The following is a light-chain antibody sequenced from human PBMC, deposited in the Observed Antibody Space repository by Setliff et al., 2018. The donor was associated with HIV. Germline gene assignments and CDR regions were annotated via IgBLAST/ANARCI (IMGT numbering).Light chain of an antibody. CDR1: SSNIGSNA. CDR2: STN. CDR3: SSYTSSSTLV. J-gene: IGLJ1*01. V-gene: IGLV1-44*01. Sequence: QSALTQPPSASGTPGQRVTIPCSGSSSNIGSNAVNWYQQFPGTAPKLLIYSTNQRPSGVPDRFSGSKSGTSASLAISGLQAEDEADYYCSSYTSSSTLVFGTGTKVTVL.